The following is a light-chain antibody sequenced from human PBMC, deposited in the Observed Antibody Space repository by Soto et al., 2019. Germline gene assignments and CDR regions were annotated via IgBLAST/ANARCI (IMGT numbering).Light chain of an antibody. J-gene: IGKJ4*01. Sequence: DIVMTQSPHSLAVSRGERATLHWRYNQSVFSNSKDRNHLSWYQQKPAHPPKLLIYWATTRESAVPDRFIGSGSATDFTPTVSGLQAEDVAIYYCHQYFGSPLTFGGGTKVDIK. CDR2: WAT. V-gene: IGKV4-1*01. CDR3: HQYFGSPLT. CDR1: QSVFSNSKDRNH.